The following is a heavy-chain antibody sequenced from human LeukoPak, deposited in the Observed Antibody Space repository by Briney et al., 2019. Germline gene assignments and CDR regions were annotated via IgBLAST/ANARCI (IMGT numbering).Heavy chain of an antibody. Sequence: PGGSLRLSCVASGFPFSSYWMTWVRQAPGKGLEWVSYISASSSFTNYADSLKGRFTISRDNAKNSLSLQMNSLRAEDTAVYYCARAGYSDYDLTDYWGQGTLVTVSS. D-gene: IGHD5-12*01. CDR2: ISASSSFT. J-gene: IGHJ4*02. CDR1: GFPFSSYW. V-gene: IGHV3-21*05. CDR3: ARAGYSDYDLTDY.